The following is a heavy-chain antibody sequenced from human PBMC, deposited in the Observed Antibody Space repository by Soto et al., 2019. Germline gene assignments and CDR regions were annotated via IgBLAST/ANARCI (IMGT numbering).Heavy chain of an antibody. CDR2: IYPGDSDT. V-gene: IGHV5-51*01. CDR1: GYSFTSYW. D-gene: IGHD3-10*01. J-gene: IGHJ4*02. CDR3: ARAPITMVRGATPAPYYFDY. Sequence: GESLKISCKGSGYSFTSYWIGWVRQMPGKGLEWMGIIYPGDSDTRYSPSFQGQVTISADKSISTAYLQWGSLKASDTAMYYCARAPITMVRGATPAPYYFDYWGQGTLVTVSS.